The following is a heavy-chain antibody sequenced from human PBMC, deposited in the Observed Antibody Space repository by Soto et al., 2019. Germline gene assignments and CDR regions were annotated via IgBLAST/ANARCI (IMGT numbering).Heavy chain of an antibody. V-gene: IGHV4-59*01. CDR1: GGSISPYY. CDR3: ARASYATAPFDY. D-gene: IGHD3-16*01. CDR2: IYYTGST. J-gene: IGHJ4*02. Sequence: VHLQESGPGPVRPSETLSLTCTVSGGSISPYYWSWIRQPPGKGLDLIGYIYYTGSTNYNPSLKSRVTISVDKSKNQVSLRLNSVTAADPAVYYCARASYATAPFDYWGQGILVTVSS.